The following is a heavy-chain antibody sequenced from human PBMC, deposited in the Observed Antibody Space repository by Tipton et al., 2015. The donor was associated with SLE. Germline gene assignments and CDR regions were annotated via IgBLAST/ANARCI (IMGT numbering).Heavy chain of an antibody. CDR2: IGTAGDT. Sequence: SLRLSCAASGFTFSSYDMHWVRQATGKGLEWVSAIGTAGDTYYPGSVKGRFTISRENAKNSLYLQMNSLRAGDTAVYYCARDSGDGGNTHGMDVWGQGP. V-gene: IGHV3-13*01. CDR1: GFTFSSYD. J-gene: IGHJ6*02. D-gene: IGHD4-23*01. CDR3: ARDSGDGGNTHGMDV.